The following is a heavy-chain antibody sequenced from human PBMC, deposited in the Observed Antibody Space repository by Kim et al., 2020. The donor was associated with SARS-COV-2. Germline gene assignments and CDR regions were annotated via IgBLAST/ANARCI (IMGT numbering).Heavy chain of an antibody. CDR2: RRDKVNSYTT. CDR3: TRAAGSKTGMDV. J-gene: IGHJ6*02. V-gene: IGHV3-72*01. Sequence: GGSLRLSCAASGLTVSDHYMDWVRQAPGKGLEWVGRRRDKVNSYTTEYAASVKGRFTISRDESKNSLYLQMNSLETEDTAVYYCTRAAGSKTGMDVWGQG. D-gene: IGHD2-2*01. CDR1: GLTVSDHY.